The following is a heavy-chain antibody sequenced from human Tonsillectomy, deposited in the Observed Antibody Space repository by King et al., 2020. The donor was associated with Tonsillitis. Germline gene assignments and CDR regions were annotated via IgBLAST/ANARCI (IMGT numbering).Heavy chain of an antibody. V-gene: IGHV3-30*18. D-gene: IGHD6-13*01. J-gene: IGHJ6*02. Sequence: VQLVESGGGVVQPGRSLRLSCAASGFTFSSFGMHWVRQAPGKGLEWVALISYDGRNTYYADSVKGRFAISRDNSKNTLYLQMNSLRAEDTAVYYCAKVPSFGRSWANHYYCGMDVWGQGTTVTVSS. CDR3: AKVPSFGRSWANHYYCGMDV. CDR2: ISYDGRNT. CDR1: GFTFSSFG.